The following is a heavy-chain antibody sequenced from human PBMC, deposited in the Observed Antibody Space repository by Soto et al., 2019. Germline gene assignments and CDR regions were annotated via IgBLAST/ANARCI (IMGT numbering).Heavy chain of an antibody. V-gene: IGHV3-7*01. J-gene: IGHJ4*02. CDR2: IKQDGSEK. D-gene: IGHD3-10*01. CDR1: GFTFSSYW. Sequence: EVQLVESGGGLVQPGGSLRLSCAASGFTFSSYWMSWVRQAPGKGLEWVANIKQDGSEKYYVDSVKGRLTIARDTAKNSLYMQINSLRAEETAGYYCGRVSTVRGATPFDYGGQGTLVTVSS. CDR3: GRVSTVRGATPFDY.